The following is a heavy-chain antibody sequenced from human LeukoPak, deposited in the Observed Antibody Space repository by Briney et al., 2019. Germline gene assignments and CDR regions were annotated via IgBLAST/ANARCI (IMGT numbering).Heavy chain of an antibody. V-gene: IGHV1-18*01. D-gene: IGHD6-13*01. Sequence: AAVKVSCKASGYTFTINGISWVRQAPGQGLEWLGWVSANSGNTIYAERFQGRVSMARTTSAGTAYMDLTSLRYDDTAVYYCARDRWYAFDLWGQGTLLTVSS. CDR3: ARDRWYAFDL. CDR2: VSANSGNT. J-gene: IGHJ4*02. CDR1: GYTFTING.